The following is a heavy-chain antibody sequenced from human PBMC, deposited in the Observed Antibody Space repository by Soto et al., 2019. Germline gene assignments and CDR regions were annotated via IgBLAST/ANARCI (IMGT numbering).Heavy chain of an antibody. CDR2: TYYRSKWYN. V-gene: IGHV6-1*01. D-gene: IGHD2-15*01. CDR3: ARGSPYYCSGGSCYYYYYGMDV. J-gene: IGHJ6*02. Sequence: SQTLSLTCAISGDSVSSNSAAWNWIRQSPSRGLEWLGRTYYRSKWYNDYAVSVKSRITINPDTSKNQFSLQLNSVTPEDTAVYYCARGSPYYCSGGSCYYYYYGMDVWGQGTTVTSP. CDR1: GDSVSSNSAA.